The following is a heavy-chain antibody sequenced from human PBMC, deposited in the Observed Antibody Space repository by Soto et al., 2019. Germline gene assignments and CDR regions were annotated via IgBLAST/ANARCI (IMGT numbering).Heavy chain of an antibody. V-gene: IGHV3-66*01. D-gene: IGHD3-10*01. CDR3: AIPSGGGAVV. J-gene: IGHJ6*04. CDR1: GFIVSYNY. CDR2: IYSGDET. Sequence: DVQLVESGGDLVQPGGSLRLSCAASGFIVSYNYMKWVRRAPGKGLECISVIYSGDETYYADSVKGRFTISRDKSKDTLYLQMNILRAADTAVYYCAIPSGGGAVVWGKGTTVTVSS.